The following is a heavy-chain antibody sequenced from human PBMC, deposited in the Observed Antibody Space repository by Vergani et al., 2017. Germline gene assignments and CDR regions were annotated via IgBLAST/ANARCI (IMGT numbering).Heavy chain of an antibody. Sequence: EVQLVESGGGLVKPGGSLRLSCAASGFTFSSYSMNWVRQAPGKGLAWVSSISSSSSYIYYADSVKGRFTISRDNAKNSLYLQMNSLRAEDTAVYYCARDGHDILTGYQYDFDYWGQGTLVTVSS. CDR2: ISSSSSYI. J-gene: IGHJ4*02. V-gene: IGHV3-21*01. CDR3: ARDGHDILTGYQYDFDY. D-gene: IGHD3-9*01. CDR1: GFTFSSYS.